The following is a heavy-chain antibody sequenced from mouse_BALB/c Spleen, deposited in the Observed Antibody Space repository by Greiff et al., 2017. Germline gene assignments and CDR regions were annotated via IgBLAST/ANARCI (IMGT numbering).Heavy chain of an antibody. CDR1: GFTFSSYA. Sequence: EVNVVESGGGLVKPGGSLKLSCAASGFTFSSYAMSWVRQSPEKRLEWVAEISSGGSYTYYPDTVTGRFTISRDNAKNTLYLEMSSLRSEDTAMYYCARDYYGRDAMDYWGQGTSVTVSS. J-gene: IGHJ4*01. D-gene: IGHD1-1*01. CDR2: ISSGGSYT. V-gene: IGHV5-9-4*01. CDR3: ARDYYGRDAMDY.